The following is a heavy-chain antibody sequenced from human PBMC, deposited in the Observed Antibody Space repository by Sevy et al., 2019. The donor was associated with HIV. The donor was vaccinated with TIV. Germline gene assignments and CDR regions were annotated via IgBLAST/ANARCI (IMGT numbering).Heavy chain of an antibody. Sequence: SETLSLTCIVSGGSISSGGYFWNWIRQHPGKGLEWIGFTSSSGSTSYNPSLKSRVTISLDTSKNQFSLRLSSVTAADTAVFYCARATNLDAFDTWGQGTMVTVSS. V-gene: IGHV4-31*03. J-gene: IGHJ3*02. D-gene: IGHD1-26*01. CDR1: GGSISSGGYF. CDR3: ARATNLDAFDT. CDR2: TSSSGST.